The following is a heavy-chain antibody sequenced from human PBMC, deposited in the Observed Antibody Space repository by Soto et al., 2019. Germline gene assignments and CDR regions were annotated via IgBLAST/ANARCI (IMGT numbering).Heavy chain of an antibody. V-gene: IGHV1-18*01. CDR1: GYTFTSYG. D-gene: IGHD6-13*01. J-gene: IGHJ3*02. CDR3: ARDPGYSTTWHQAFDI. Sequence: QVQLVQSGAEVKKPGASVKVSCKASGYTFTSYGISWVRQAPGQGPEWMGRISTYNGNTNYVQKFQGRVTMTTDTSTNTAYMELRSLRYADTAVYYCARDPGYSTTWHQAFDIWGQGTMVTVSS. CDR2: ISTYNGNT.